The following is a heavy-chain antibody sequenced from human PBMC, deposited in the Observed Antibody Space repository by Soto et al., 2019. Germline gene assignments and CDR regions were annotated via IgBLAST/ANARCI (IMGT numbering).Heavy chain of an antibody. D-gene: IGHD6-6*01. V-gene: IGHV4-34*01. CDR1: GGSFSGYY. CDR3: ARGTSIAARPIFPNYYYYGMDV. J-gene: IGHJ6*02. CDR2: INHSGST. Sequence: PSETLSLTCAVYGGSFSGYYWSWIRQPPGKGLEWIGKINHSGSTNYNPSLKSRVTISVDTSKNQFSLKLSSVTAADTAVYYCARGTSIAARPIFPNYYYYGMDVWGQGTTVTVSS.